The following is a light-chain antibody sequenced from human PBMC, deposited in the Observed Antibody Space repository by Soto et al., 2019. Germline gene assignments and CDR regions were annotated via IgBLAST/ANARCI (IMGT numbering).Light chain of an antibody. CDR3: ISYASINTYV. Sequence: QSALTQPASVSGSPGQSITLSCTGTSSDVGGYDYVSWYQQHPGKAPKLMIYDVTNRHSGVSNRFSGSKSGNTASLTISGLQAEDEADYYCISYASINTYVFGTGTKLTVL. CDR1: SSDVGGYDY. V-gene: IGLV2-14*01. CDR2: DVT. J-gene: IGLJ1*01.